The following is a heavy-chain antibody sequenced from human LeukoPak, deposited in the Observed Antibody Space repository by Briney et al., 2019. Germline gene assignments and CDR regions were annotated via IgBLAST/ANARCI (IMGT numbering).Heavy chain of an antibody. CDR1: GFTFSSYS. J-gene: IGHJ4*02. D-gene: IGHD2-15*01. Sequence: GGSLRLSCAASGFTFSSYSMNWVRQAPGKGLEWVSSISSSSSYIYYADSVKGRFTISRDNSRNTLFLQMNSLRADDTAKYYCAKAFGGGYSFDSWGQGTLVPVSS. V-gene: IGHV3-21*04. CDR2: ISSSSSYI. CDR3: AKAFGGGYSFDS.